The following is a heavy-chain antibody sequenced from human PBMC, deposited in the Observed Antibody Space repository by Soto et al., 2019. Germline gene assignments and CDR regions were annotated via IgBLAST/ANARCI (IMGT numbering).Heavy chain of an antibody. CDR1: GGTLSSYA. D-gene: IGHD5-12*01. Sequence: SVKVSCKASGGTLSSYAISWVRQAPGQGLEWMGGIIPIFGTTNYAQKFQGRVTITADESTSTAYMELSSLRSEDTAVYYCARGKGDGYTMSYYYYNGMDVWGQGTTVTVSS. CDR2: IIPIFGTT. J-gene: IGHJ6*02. V-gene: IGHV1-69*13. CDR3: ARGKGDGYTMSYYYYNGMDV.